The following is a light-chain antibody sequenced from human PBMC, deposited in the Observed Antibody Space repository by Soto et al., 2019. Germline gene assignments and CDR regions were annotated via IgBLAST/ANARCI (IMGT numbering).Light chain of an antibody. Sequence: QSALTQPASVSWSPGQSITISCTGTSSDVGGYNYVSWYQQHPGKAPKLMIYEVSNRPSGVSNRFSGSKSGNTASLTISGLQAEDEADYYCTSYTSSITYVFGTGTKLTVL. J-gene: IGLJ1*01. V-gene: IGLV2-14*01. CDR3: TSYTSSITYV. CDR2: EVS. CDR1: SSDVGGYNY.